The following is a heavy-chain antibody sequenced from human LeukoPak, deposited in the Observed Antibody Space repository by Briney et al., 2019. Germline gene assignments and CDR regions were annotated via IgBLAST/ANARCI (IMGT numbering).Heavy chain of an antibody. CDR3: ARAYSSIPEGY. V-gene: IGHV3-21*01. CDR1: EFTFSSYS. D-gene: IGHD6-13*01. J-gene: IGHJ4*02. CDR2: ISSSSSYI. Sequence: GGSLRLSCAASEFTFSSYSMNWVRQAPGKGLEWVSSISSSSSYIYYADSVKGRFTISRDNAKNSLYLQMNSLRAEDTAVYYCARAYSSIPEGYWGQGTLVTVSS.